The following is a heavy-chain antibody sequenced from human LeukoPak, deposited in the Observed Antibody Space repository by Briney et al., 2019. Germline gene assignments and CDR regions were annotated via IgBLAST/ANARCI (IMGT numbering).Heavy chain of an antibody. CDR2: IYYSGST. CDR1: GGSISSSSYY. D-gene: IGHD2/OR15-2a*01. Sequence: SETLSLTCTVSGGSISSSSYYWGGIRQPPGKGREWIGSIYYSGSTYYNPSLKSRVTISVDTSKNQFSLKLSSVTAADTAVYYCARLIDTYFDYWGQGTLVTVSS. V-gene: IGHV4-39*01. J-gene: IGHJ4*02. CDR3: ARLIDTYFDY.